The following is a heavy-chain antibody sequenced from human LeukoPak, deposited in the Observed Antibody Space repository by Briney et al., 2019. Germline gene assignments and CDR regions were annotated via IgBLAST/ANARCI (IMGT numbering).Heavy chain of an antibody. CDR3: ARESGYAVGDF. Sequence: GGSLRLSCAASGLTFSSFAMSWVRQAPGKGLEWISTISGSGGTTYYADSVRGRFTISRDNSRNTLYLQMNGLRAEDTAFYYCARESGYAVGDFWGRGTLVTVSS. J-gene: IGHJ4*02. V-gene: IGHV3-23*01. D-gene: IGHD5-12*01. CDR2: ISGSGGTT. CDR1: GLTFSSFA.